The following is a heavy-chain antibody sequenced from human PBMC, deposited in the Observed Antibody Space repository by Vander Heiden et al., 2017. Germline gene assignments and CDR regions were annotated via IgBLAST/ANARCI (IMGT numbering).Heavy chain of an antibody. D-gene: IGHD2-15*01. CDR1: GVSVNRGDFY. J-gene: IGHJ4*02. V-gene: IGHV4-30-4*01. CDR2: IYDNYNS. CDR3: ARVACSRGGCAHFDT. Sequence: QVLLEESGPGLVKHSPTLSLTCSASGVSVNRGDFYWSWIRQPPGKGLEWIRYIYDNYNSYYNPSLKSRVFISVDTSKNQFSLNLTSVTSPDTAVYYCARVACSRGGCAHFDTWGQGALVTVSS.